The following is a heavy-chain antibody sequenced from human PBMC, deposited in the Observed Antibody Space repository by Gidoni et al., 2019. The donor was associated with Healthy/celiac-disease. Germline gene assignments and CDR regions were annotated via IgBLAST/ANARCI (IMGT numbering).Heavy chain of an antibody. V-gene: IGHV3-9*01. Sequence: EVQLVESGGGLVQPGRSLRPSCAASGFTFDDYAMHWVRQAPGKGLEWVSGISWNSGSIGYADSVKGRFTISRDNAKNSLYLQMNSLRAEDTALYYCAKDIRAYYYDSSGYHYWGQGTLVTVSS. J-gene: IGHJ4*02. CDR3: AKDIRAYYYDSSGYHY. D-gene: IGHD3-22*01. CDR2: ISWNSGSI. CDR1: GFTFDDYA.